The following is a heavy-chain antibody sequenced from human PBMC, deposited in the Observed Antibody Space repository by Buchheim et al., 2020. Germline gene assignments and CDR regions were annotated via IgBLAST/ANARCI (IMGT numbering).Heavy chain of an antibody. V-gene: IGHV3-30-3*01. Sequence: VQLLESGGGLVQPGGSLRLSCAASGFTFSSYVMHWVRQAPGKGLEWVAVISYDGSNKYYADSVKGRFTISSDNSKTTLYLQMNSLRAEDTAVYYCARVRSGSYTYYYYGMDVWGQGTT. J-gene: IGHJ6*02. CDR3: ARVRSGSYTYYYYGMDV. CDR1: GFTFSSYV. D-gene: IGHD1-26*01. CDR2: ISYDGSNK.